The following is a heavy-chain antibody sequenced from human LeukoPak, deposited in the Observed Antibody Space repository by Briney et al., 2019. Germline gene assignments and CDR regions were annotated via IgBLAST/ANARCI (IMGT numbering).Heavy chain of an antibody. CDR3: ARIQEYYDYVWGSYRPNYFDY. J-gene: IGHJ4*02. V-gene: IGHV1-18*01. D-gene: IGHD3-16*02. Sequence: ASVKVSCKASGYTFTNYVISWVRQAPGQGLEWMGWISAYNGNTNYAQKLQGRVTMTTDTSTSTAYMELRSLISDDTAVYYCARIQEYYDYVWGSYRPNYFDYWGQGTLVTVSS. CDR1: GYTFTNYV. CDR2: ISAYNGNT.